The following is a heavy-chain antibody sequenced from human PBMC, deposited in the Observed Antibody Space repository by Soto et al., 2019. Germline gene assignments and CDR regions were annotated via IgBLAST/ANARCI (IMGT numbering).Heavy chain of an antibody. V-gene: IGHV4-39*01. J-gene: IGHJ5*02. D-gene: IGHD3-22*01. CDR1: GGSISSSSYY. CDR3: ARQAMIVVGDEFWFDP. Sequence: SETLSLTCTVSGGSISSSSYYWGWIRQPPGKGLEWIGSIYYSGSTYYNPSLKSRVTISVDTSKNQFSLKLSSVTAADTAVYYCARQAMIVVGDEFWFDPWGQGTLVTSPQ. CDR2: IYYSGST.